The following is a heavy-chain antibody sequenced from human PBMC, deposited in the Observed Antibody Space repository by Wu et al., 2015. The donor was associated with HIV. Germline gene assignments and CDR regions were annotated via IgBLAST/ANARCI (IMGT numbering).Heavy chain of an antibody. J-gene: IGHJ3*02. D-gene: IGHD6-13*01. CDR1: GYTFTYRH. CDR2: FIPFNGVT. Sequence: QMQLVQSGAEVKKPGSSVKVSCKASGYTFTYRHLHWVRQAPGQALEWIGYFIPFNGVTNYAQKFQGRVTFTRDGSMSPAYMELSSLTSEDTAMYFCARSSIEGAGINPASYAFDIWGQGTMVTVSS. CDR3: ARSSIEGAGINPASYAFDI. V-gene: IGHV1-45*02.